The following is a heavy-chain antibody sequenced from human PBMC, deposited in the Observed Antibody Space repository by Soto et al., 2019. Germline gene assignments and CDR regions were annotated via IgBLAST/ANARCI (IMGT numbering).Heavy chain of an antibody. CDR2: IYASGNT. D-gene: IGHD4-17*01. V-gene: IGHV4-4*07. Sequence: QVQLQESGPGLVKPSETLSLTCTVSGGSISGYYWSWIRQPAGKRLEWIWRIYASGNTNKNPSLKSRVTLSVDTSKHQFSLRLNSVTAADTAVYYCARVGRTRATVTTDAFDVWGQGTKVTVSS. CDR1: GGSISGYY. CDR3: ARVGRTRATVTTDAFDV. J-gene: IGHJ3*01.